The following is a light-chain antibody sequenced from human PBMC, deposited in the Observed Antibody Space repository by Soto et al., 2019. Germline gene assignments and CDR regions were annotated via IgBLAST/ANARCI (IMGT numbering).Light chain of an antibody. J-gene: IGLJ2*01. Sequence: QAVVTQPPSASGTPGQRVTISCSGSSSNIGSNTVNWYQQLPGTAPKLLIYSNNQRPSGVPDRSSGSKSGTSASLAISGLQSEDEADYYCAAWDDSLNAVVFGGGTKVTVL. V-gene: IGLV1-44*01. CDR1: SSNIGSNT. CDR3: AAWDDSLNAVV. CDR2: SNN.